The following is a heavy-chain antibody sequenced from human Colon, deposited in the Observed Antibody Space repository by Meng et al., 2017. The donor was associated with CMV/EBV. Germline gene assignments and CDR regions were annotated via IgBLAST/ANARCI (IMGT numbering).Heavy chain of an antibody. CDR1: GFTFSSYW. Sequence: GESLKISCAASGFTFSSYWMHWVRQAPGKGLVWVSRINSDGSSTSYADSVKGRFTISRDNAKNTLYLQMNSLRAEDTALYYRAKGRSSTSPDGRWGQGTLVTVSS. D-gene: IGHD2-2*01. V-gene: IGHV3-74*01. CDR3: AKGRSSTSPDGR. J-gene: IGHJ4*02. CDR2: INSDGSST.